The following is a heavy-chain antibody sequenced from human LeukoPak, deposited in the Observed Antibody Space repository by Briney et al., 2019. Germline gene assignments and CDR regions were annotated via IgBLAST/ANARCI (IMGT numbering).Heavy chain of an antibody. CDR1: GYTFTSYG. Sequence: ASVKVSCKASGYTFTSYGISWARQAPGQGLEWMGWISAYNGNTNYAQKLQGRVTMTTDTSTSAAYMELRSLRSDDTAVYYCARVQFWSRYSSSSDRRMGYWGQGTLVTVSS. CDR2: ISAYNGNT. D-gene: IGHD6-6*01. J-gene: IGHJ4*01. CDR3: ARVQFWSRYSSSSDRRMGY. V-gene: IGHV1-18*01.